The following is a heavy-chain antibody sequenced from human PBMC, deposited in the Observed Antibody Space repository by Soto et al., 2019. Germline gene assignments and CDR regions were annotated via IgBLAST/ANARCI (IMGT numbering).Heavy chain of an antibody. J-gene: IGHJ4*02. CDR2: IYFAGTT. Sequence: QVQLQESGPGLVKPSETLSLTCNVSGGSITPYYWSWIRQAPGKGLEWIGYIYFAGTTTYNPSLQSRVAITVDTSENHFSLRLTSVTAADSAVYYCARLGGYFQALDSWGQGILVTVSS. D-gene: IGHD2-21*02. V-gene: IGHV4-59*08. CDR1: GGSITPYY. CDR3: ARLGGYFQALDS.